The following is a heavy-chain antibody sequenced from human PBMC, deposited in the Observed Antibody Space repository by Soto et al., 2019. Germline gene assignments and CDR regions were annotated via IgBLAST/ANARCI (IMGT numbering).Heavy chain of an antibody. J-gene: IGHJ4*02. CDR1: GYTFTSYD. V-gene: IGHV1-8*01. CDR3: ARGRPGYCSSTSCLNFDY. Sequence: QVQLVQSGAEVKKPGASVKVSCKASGYTFTSYDINWVRQATGQGLEWMGWMNPNSGNTGYAQKFQVRVTMTRNTYISTAYMELRSLRSEDTAVYYCARGRPGYCSSTSCLNFDYWGQGTLVTVSS. CDR2: MNPNSGNT. D-gene: IGHD2-2*01.